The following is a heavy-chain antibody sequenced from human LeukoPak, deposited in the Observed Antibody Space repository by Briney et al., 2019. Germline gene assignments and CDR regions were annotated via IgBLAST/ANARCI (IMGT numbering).Heavy chain of an antibody. J-gene: IGHJ4*02. CDR2: IHFSGST. CDR1: DASISGYY. Sequence: PSETLSLTCTVSDASISGYYWSWIRQPPGKGLEWIGSIHFSGSTNYNPSLRSRVTISVDTYKNQLSLKLSSVTAADTAVYYCARDLGGIYFDYWGQGTLVTVSS. CDR3: ARDLGGIYFDY. V-gene: IGHV4-59*01. D-gene: IGHD1-26*01.